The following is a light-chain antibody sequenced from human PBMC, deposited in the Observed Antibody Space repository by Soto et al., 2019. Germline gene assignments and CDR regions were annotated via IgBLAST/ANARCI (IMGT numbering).Light chain of an antibody. J-gene: IGKJ4*01. CDR3: QQLTSFPLS. Sequence: QLTQSPSFLSASVGDRVNITCRASQGIGNSLAWFQQHSGKAPKLLMYSASVSQRGVPSRFSGSGYGTEFTLAINSLQPDDFATYYCQQLTSFPLSFGGGTKVDVK. V-gene: IGKV1-9*01. CDR1: QGIGNS. CDR2: SAS.